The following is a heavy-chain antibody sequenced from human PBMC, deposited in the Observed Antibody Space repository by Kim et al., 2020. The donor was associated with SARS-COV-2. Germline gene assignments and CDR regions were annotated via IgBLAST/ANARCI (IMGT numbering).Heavy chain of an antibody. CDR3: DASDY. CDR2: INEGGSRT. J-gene: IGHJ4*02. CDR1: GFPFSRFA. V-gene: IGHV3-23*01. Sequence: GGSLRLSCAASGFPFSRFAMSWARQAPGKGPEWVSTINEGGSRTHYADSVRGRFTISRDNSKSTLFLQMNSLRAADTAIYYCDASDYWGQGSLVTGSA.